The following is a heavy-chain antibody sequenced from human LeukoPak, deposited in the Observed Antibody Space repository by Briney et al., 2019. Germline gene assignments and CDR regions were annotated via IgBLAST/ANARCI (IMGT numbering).Heavy chain of an antibody. D-gene: IGHD3-22*01. CDR1: GYSFTNYW. J-gene: IGHJ3*02. CDR3: ARQNYDNSGVFQAFDI. V-gene: IGHV5-51*01. Sequence: GESLKISCKGSGYSFTNYWISWVRQMPGKGLEWMGIIYPGDSDTRYSPSFQGQDSISVDKSINTAYLQWSSLKASDTAMYCARQNYDNSGVFQAFDIWGQGTKATVSS. CDR2: IYPGDSDT.